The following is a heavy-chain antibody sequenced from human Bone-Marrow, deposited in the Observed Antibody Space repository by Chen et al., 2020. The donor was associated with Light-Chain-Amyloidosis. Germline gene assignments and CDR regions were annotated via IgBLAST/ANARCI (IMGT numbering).Heavy chain of an antibody. CDR2: MPTDVTKP. V-gene: IGHV3-74*01. CDR1: GFTLNTYW. J-gene: IGHJ4*02. Sequence: EVQLVESGGALVQPGGSLRLSCAASGFTLNTYWMHWVRQPPGGGLVWVARMPTDVTKPGYADSVKGRFTVSRDDAKNTLYLGMNSLRVEDTGLYFCARDRGRFSYNRGGLDSWGQGTLVTVSS. CDR3: ARDRGRFSYNRGGLDS. D-gene: IGHD3-10*01.